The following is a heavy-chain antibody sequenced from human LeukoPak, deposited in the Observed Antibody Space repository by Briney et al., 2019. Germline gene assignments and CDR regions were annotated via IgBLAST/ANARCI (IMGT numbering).Heavy chain of an antibody. V-gene: IGHV3-23*01. CDR1: GFTFSSYA. J-gene: IGHJ5*02. D-gene: IGHD2-15*01. CDR2: ISGSGGST. Sequence: PGGSLRLSCAASGFTFSSYAMSWVRQAPGKGLEWVSAISGSGGSTYYADSVKGRFTISRDNSKNTLYLQMNSLRAEDTAVYYCARVRGFGCSGGSCYPANWFDPWGQGTLVTVSS. CDR3: ARVRGFGCSGGSCYPANWFDP.